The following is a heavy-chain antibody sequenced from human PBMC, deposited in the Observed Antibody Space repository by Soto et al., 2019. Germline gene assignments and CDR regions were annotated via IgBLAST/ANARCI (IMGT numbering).Heavy chain of an antibody. CDR3: ARDSPGYYDSSGYYLGAFDI. CDR2: IYYSGST. CDR1: GGSISSGGYY. D-gene: IGHD3-22*01. V-gene: IGHV4-31*03. J-gene: IGHJ3*02. Sequence: PSETLSLTCTVSGGSISSGGYYWSWIRQHPGKGLEWIGYIYYSGSTYYNPPLKSRVTIAVDTSKNQFALKLSSVTSADTAVYYCARDSPGYYDSSGYYLGAFDIWGQGTMVTVSS.